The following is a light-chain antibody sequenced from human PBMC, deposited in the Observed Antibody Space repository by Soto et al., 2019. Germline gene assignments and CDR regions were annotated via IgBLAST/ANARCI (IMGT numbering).Light chain of an antibody. V-gene: IGLV2-14*01. CDR2: DVS. CDR3: SSYTCSSTHVV. Sequence: QSALTQPASVSGSPGQSITISCTGTSSDVGGYNYVSWYQQHPGKAPKLMIYDVSNRPSGVSNRFSGSKSGNTASLTISGLQAEDEGDYYCSSYTCSSTHVVFGGGTKLTVL. CDR1: SSDVGGYNY. J-gene: IGLJ2*01.